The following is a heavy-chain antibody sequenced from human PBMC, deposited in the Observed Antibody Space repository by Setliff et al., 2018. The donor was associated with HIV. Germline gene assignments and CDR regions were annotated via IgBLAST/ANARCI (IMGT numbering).Heavy chain of an antibody. D-gene: IGHD3-3*01. V-gene: IGHV1-2*02. J-gene: IGHJ6*03. Sequence: GASVKVSCKASGYTFTGHYMHWVRQAPGQGLEWMGWINPNSGGTNYAQKFQGRVTMTRDTSISTAYMELSRLRSDDTAVYYCARGGTIFGVVISNYYYMDVWGKGTTVTVSS. CDR1: GYTFTGHY. CDR3: ARGGTIFGVVISNYYYMDV. CDR2: INPNSGGT.